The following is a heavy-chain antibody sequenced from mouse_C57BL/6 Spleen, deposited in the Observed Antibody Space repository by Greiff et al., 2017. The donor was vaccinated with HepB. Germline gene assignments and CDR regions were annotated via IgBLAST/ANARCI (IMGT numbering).Heavy chain of an antibody. V-gene: IGHV1-52*01. CDR3: ARWNSGYYFDY. D-gene: IGHD3-2*02. CDR1: GHTFTSYW. J-gene: IGHJ2*01. CDR2: IDPSDSET. Sequence: QVQLQQPGAELVRPGSSVKLSCKASGHTFTSYWMHWVKQRPIQGLEWIGNIDPSDSETHYNQKFKDKATLTVDKSSSTAYMQLSSLTSEDSAVYYCARWNSGYYFDYWGQGTTLTVSS.